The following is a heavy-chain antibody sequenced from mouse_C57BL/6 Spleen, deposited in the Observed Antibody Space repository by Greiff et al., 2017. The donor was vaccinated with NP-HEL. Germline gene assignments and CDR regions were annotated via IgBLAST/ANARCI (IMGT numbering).Heavy chain of an antibody. Sequence: VQLQQPGAELVKPGASVKLSCKASGYTFTSYWMQWVKQRPGQGLEWIGEIDPSDSYTNYNQKFKGKATLTVDTSSSTAFMQLSSLTSEDSAVYYCASSYRGMDYWGQGTSVTVSS. CDR2: IDPSDSYT. V-gene: IGHV1-50*01. CDR3: ASSYRGMDY. J-gene: IGHJ4*01. CDR1: GYTFTSYW. D-gene: IGHD2-12*01.